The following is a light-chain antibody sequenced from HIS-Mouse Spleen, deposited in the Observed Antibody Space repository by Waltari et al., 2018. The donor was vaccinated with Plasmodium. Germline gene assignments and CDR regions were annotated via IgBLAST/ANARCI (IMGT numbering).Light chain of an antibody. CDR3: YSTDSSGNHRV. Sequence: SYELTQPPSVSVSPGQTARITCSGDALPKKYAYWYQQKSGQAPVLVIDEDSKRPSGIPGRFSGSSSGTMATLTISGAQVEDEADYYWYSTDSSGNHRVFGGGTKLTVL. CDR1: ALPKKY. J-gene: IGLJ3*02. V-gene: IGLV3-10*01. CDR2: EDS.